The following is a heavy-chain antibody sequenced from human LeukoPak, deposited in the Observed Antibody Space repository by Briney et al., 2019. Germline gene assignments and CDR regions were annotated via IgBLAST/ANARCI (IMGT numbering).Heavy chain of an antibody. CDR1: GFTFDDYA. J-gene: IGHJ4*02. CDR3: AKDFSRVNTMEGVDY. D-gene: IGHD4-17*01. V-gene: IGHV3-9*01. CDR2: ISWDGGRI. Sequence: GRSLRLSCAASGFTFDDYAMDWVRPPPGKGLEWVSGISWDGGRIGYADSVTGRLTISRDNAKNSLYLQMNSLRAEDTALYYCAKDFSRVNTMEGVDYWGEGTLVTVSS.